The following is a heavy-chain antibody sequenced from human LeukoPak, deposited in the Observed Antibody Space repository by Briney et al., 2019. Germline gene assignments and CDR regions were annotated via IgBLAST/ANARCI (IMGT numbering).Heavy chain of an antibody. CDR3: ARTYYGSGSSHNWFDP. Sequence: SATLSLTCTVSGGSISSYYWSWIRQPPGKGLEWIGYIYYSGSTNYNPSLKSRVTISVDTSKNQFSLKLSSVTAADTAVYYCARTYYGSGSSHNWFDPWGQGTLVTVSS. CDR1: GGSISSYY. D-gene: IGHD3-10*01. V-gene: IGHV4-59*01. CDR2: IYYSGST. J-gene: IGHJ5*02.